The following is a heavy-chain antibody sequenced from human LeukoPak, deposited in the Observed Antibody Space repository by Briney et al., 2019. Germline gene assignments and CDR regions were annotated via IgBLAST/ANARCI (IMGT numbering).Heavy chain of an antibody. Sequence: PGGSLRHSCAASGFPFSSYTMNWVRQAPGKGLEWVSSISSSSSYIYYSDSVKGRFTSSRDNAKNSLYLQMNSLRAEDTAVYYCARVAGFCDSTSICYSAYWGRGSLPTVSS. J-gene: IGHJ1*01. V-gene: IGHV3-21*01. CDR2: ISSSSSYI. D-gene: IGHD2/OR15-2a*01. CDR1: GFPFSSYT. CDR3: ARVAGFCDSTSICYSAY.